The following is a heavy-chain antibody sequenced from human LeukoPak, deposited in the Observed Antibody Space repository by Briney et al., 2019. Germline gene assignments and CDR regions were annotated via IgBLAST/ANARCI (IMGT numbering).Heavy chain of an antibody. V-gene: IGHV3-23*01. CDR1: GFTFSSYA. Sequence: PGGSLRLSCAASGFTFSSYAMSWVRQAPGKGLEWVSAISGSGGSTYYADSVKGRFTISRDNSKNTLHLQMNSLRAEDTAVYYCAKEGKYCSGGSCFDRPYYYYGMDVWGQGTTVTVSS. D-gene: IGHD2-15*01. CDR3: AKEGKYCSGGSCFDRPYYYYGMDV. J-gene: IGHJ6*02. CDR2: ISGSGGST.